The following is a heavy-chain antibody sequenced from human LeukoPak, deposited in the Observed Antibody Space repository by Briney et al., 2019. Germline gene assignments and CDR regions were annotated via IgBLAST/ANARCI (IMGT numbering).Heavy chain of an antibody. J-gene: IGHJ4*02. CDR1: GFTFSNYA. CDR2: ISGSGGST. V-gene: IGHV3-23*01. D-gene: IGHD3-3*01. Sequence: GGSLRLSCAASGFTFSNYAMSWVRQAPGKGLEWVSAISGSGGSTYYADSVKGRFTISRDNSKNTLYLQMNSLRAEDTAVYYCAKDRTIFGVGYYFDYWGQGTLVTVSS. CDR3: AKDRTIFGVGYYFDY.